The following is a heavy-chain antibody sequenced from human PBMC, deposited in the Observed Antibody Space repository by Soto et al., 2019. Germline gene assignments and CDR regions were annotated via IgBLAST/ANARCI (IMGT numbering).Heavy chain of an antibody. CDR3: ARGHGMDV. CDR2: IRSSSSTK. CDR1: GFTFSTYS. V-gene: IGHV3-48*02. Sequence: LRLSCAASGFTFSTYSMNWVRQAPGKGLEWVSNIRSSSSTKYYADSVKGRFTISRDNARNSLYLQMNSLRDEDTAVYYCARGHGMDVWGQGTTVTVSS. J-gene: IGHJ6*02.